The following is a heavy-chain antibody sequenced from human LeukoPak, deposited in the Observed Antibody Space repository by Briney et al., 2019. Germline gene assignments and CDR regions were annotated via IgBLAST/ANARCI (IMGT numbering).Heavy chain of an antibody. CDR2: INSSANTI. CDR3: VREAFDYIWGTYRLFEF. V-gene: IGHV3-48*03. J-gene: IGHJ4*02. D-gene: IGHD3-16*02. CDR1: GFIFSNYE. Sequence: GGSLRLSCGASGFIFSNYEMNWVRQAPGKGLERISYINSSANTIYYRDSVKGRFTISRDNARNSLYLQMNSLRAEDTAVYYCVREAFDYIWGTYRLFEFWGQGTLVTVSS.